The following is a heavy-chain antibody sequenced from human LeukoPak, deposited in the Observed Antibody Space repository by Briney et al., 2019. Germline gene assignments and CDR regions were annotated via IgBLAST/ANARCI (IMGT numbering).Heavy chain of an antibody. CDR1: GFTFSSYA. J-gene: IGHJ3*02. V-gene: IGHV3-23*01. Sequence: HPGGSLRLSCAASGFTFSSYAMSWVRQAPGKGLEWVSAISGSGGSTYYADSVKGRFTISRDNAKNSLYLQMNSLRAEDTALYYCAKVAVVITHLSAFDIWGQGTMVTVSS. CDR3: AKVAVVITHLSAFDI. D-gene: IGHD3-22*01. CDR2: ISGSGGST.